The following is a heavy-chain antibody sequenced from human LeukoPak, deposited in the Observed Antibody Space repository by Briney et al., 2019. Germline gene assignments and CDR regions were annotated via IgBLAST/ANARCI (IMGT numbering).Heavy chain of an antibody. CDR2: IYYSGST. D-gene: IGHD3-22*01. Sequence: TSETLSLTCTVSGGSISSYYWSWIRQPPGKGLEWIGYIYYSGSTYYNPSLKSRVTISVDTSKNQFSLKLSSVTAADTAVYYCARTQYYYDSSGYSSWGQGTLVTVSS. CDR3: ARTQYYYDSSGYSS. CDR1: GGSISSYY. J-gene: IGHJ5*02. V-gene: IGHV4-59*04.